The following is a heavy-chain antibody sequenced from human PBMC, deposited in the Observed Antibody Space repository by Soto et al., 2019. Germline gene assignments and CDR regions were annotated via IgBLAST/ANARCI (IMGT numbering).Heavy chain of an antibody. CDR2: INAGNGNT. CDR1: GYTFTSYA. J-gene: IGHJ6*02. V-gene: IGHV1-3*01. D-gene: IGHD5-12*01. Sequence: ASVKVSCKASGYTFTSYAMHWVRQAPGQRLEWMGWINAGNGNTKYLQKFQGRVTITRDTSASTAYMELSSLRSEDTAVYYCARMATISVTPYGMDVWGQGTTVTVSS. CDR3: ARMATISVTPYGMDV.